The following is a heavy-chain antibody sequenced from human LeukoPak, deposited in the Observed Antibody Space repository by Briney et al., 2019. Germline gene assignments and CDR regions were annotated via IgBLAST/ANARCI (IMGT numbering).Heavy chain of an antibody. CDR3: ARLRGDIVATQAWFDP. J-gene: IGHJ5*02. D-gene: IGHD5-12*01. CDR1: GGSISSSSYY. CDR2: IYYSGST. Sequence: SETLSLTCTVSGGSISSSSYYWGWIRQPPGKGLEWIGSIYYSGSTYYNPSLKSRVTISVDTSKNQFSLKLSSVTAADTAAYYCARLRGDIVATQAWFDPWGQGTLVTVSS. V-gene: IGHV4-39*01.